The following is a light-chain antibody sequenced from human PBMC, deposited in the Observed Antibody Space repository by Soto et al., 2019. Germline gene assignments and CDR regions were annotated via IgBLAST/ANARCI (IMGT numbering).Light chain of an antibody. CDR3: GSWDSSLTYV. CDR1: SSNIGNNF. Sequence: VLAQPPSVSAAPGQKVTISCSGSSSNIGNNFVTWYQQLPGTAPKLLIYDNNKRPSGIPDRFSGSQSGTSATLGITGLQTGDEAVYYCGSWDSSLTYVFGTGTKVTVL. V-gene: IGLV1-51*01. J-gene: IGLJ1*01. CDR2: DNN.